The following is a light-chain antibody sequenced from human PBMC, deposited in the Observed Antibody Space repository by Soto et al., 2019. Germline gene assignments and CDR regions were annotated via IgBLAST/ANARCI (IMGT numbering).Light chain of an antibody. Sequence: DIQMTQPPSTLSASVGDRVTITCRASQSISSWLAWYQQKPGKAPKLLIYDASSLESGVPSRFSGSGSGTEFTLTISSLQPYDFATYYCQQYNSYPYTFGQGTKLEIK. CDR2: DAS. CDR3: QQYNSYPYT. J-gene: IGKJ2*01. V-gene: IGKV1-5*01. CDR1: QSISSW.